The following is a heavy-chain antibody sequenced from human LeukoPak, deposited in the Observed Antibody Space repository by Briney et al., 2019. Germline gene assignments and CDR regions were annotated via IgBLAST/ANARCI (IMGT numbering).Heavy chain of an antibody. CDR2: IYPGDSDT. CDR1: GYSFTSYW. V-gene: IGHV5-51*01. J-gene: IGHJ6*04. CDR3: ARPASSYYDSSGYGSAVLAPSGPMDV. D-gene: IGHD3-22*01. Sequence: GESLKISCKGSGYSFTSYWIGWVRQMPGKGLEWMGIIYPGDSDTRYSPSFQGQVTTSADKSISTAYLQWSSLKASDTAMYYCARPASSYYDSSGYGSAVLAPSGPMDVWGKGTTVTVSS.